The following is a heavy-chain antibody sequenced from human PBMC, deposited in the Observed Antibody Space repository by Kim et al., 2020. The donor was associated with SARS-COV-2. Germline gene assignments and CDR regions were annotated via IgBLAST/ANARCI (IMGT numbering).Heavy chain of an antibody. CDR2: IYYSGST. D-gene: IGHD6-13*01. CDR1: GGSISSSSYY. Sequence: GSLRLSCTVSGGSISSSSYYWGWIRQPPGKGLEWIGTIYYSGSTYYNPSLKSRVTISVDTSENQFSLKLSSVTAADTAVYYCARSMSYSSSWFKFDNWGQGTLVTVSS. CDR3: ARSMSYSSSWFKFDN. V-gene: IGHV4-39*01. J-gene: IGHJ4*02.